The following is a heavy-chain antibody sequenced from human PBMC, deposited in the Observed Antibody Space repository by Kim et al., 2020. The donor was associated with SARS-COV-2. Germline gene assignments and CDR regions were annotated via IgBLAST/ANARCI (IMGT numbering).Heavy chain of an antibody. CDR1: GGSISSYY. V-gene: IGHV4-59*01. J-gene: IGHJ6*01. CDR3: ARDVPRGTLVCLAWVYYG. D-gene: IGHD2-15*01. CDR2: IYYIGST. Sequence: SETLSLTCTVSGGSISSYYWSWIRQPPGKGLEGIGYIYYIGSTNYNPSLKSRVTISVETSKNQFSLKLSSVTAADTAVYDWARDVPRGTLVCLAWVYYG.